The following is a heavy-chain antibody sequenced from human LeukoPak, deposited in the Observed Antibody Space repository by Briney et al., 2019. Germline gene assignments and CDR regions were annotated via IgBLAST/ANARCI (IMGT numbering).Heavy chain of an antibody. CDR1: GGSISSSSYY. Sequence: SETLSLTCTVSGGSISSSSYYWGWIRQPPGTGLEWIGSIYYSGSTYYNPSLKSRVTISVDTSKNQFSLKLTSVTAADTAVYYCARQTGVGLFILPGGRGTLVTVSS. J-gene: IGHJ4*02. V-gene: IGHV4-39*01. CDR2: IYYSGST. D-gene: IGHD3-3*01. CDR3: ARQTGVGLFILP.